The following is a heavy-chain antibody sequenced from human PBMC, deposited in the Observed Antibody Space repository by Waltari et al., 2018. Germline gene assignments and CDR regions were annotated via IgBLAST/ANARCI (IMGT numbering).Heavy chain of an antibody. V-gene: IGHV3-15*01. CDR2: VKSKTDGGTT. Sequence: EVQLVESGGGLVNPGGSLRLSCAASGFTFSNPYINWVRQAPGKVRDWVALVKSKTDGGTTEYAAPAKGRFTISRDDSKDTAYLQMNSLRIEDTAVYYCATERTGSHDYWGQGTLVTVSS. J-gene: IGHJ4*02. CDR3: ATERTGSHDY. CDR1: GFTFSNPY. D-gene: IGHD1-26*01.